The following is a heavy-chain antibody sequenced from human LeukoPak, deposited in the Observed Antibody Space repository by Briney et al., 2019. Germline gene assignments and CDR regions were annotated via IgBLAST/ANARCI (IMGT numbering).Heavy chain of an antibody. CDR3: AIKPPSGWFGTGWLDP. V-gene: IGHV4-4*02. CDR2: IYHSGTT. CDR1: GFTFSNYR. J-gene: IGHJ5*02. D-gene: IGHD3-10*01. Sequence: GSLRLSCAASGFTFSNYRMNWVRQSPGKGLEWIGNIYHSGTTHYNPSLKSRATISVDKSKNQFSLKLNSVTAADTAVYYCAIKPPSGWFGTGWLDPWGQGTLVTVSS.